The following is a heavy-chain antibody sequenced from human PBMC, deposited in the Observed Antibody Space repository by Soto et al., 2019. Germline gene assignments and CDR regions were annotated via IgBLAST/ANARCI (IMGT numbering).Heavy chain of an antibody. CDR2: INSDGSST. V-gene: IGHV3-74*01. CDR3: ARDLEWFPIYYYYGMDV. D-gene: IGHD3-3*01. J-gene: IGHJ6*02. CDR1: GFTFSSYW. Sequence: GGSLRLSCAASGFTFSSYWMHWVRQAPGKGLVWVSRINSDGSSTSYADSVKGRFTISRDNAKNTLYLQMNSLRAEDTAVYYCARDLEWFPIYYYYGMDVWGQGTTVTVSS.